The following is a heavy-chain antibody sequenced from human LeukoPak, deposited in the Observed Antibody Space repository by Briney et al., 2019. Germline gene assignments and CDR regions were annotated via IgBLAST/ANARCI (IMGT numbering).Heavy chain of an antibody. CDR3: ARQWSTLSGSYYNVDFDY. J-gene: IGHJ4*02. CDR2: MYYSGST. CDR1: GGSISSTSYY. V-gene: IGHV4-39*01. D-gene: IGHD3-10*01. Sequence: SETLSLTCTVSGGSISSTSYYWGWIRQPPGKGLEWIGSMYYSGSTYYNPSLKSRVTISVDTPKNQFSLKLSSVTAADTAVYYCARQWSTLSGSYYNVDFDYWGQGTLVTVSS.